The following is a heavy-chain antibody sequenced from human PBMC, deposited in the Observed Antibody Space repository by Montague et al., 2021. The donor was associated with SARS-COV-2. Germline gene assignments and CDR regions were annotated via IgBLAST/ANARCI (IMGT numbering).Heavy chain of an antibody. CDR2: ISSGGSTI. J-gene: IGHJ6*02. D-gene: IGHD3-3*01. CDR1: GFTFSSYE. V-gene: IGHV3-48*03. Sequence: SLRLSCAASGFTFSSYEMNWVRQAPGKRLEWVSYISSGGSTIYYADSVKGRFTISRDNAKNSLYLQMNSLRAEDTAVYYCARGGTYYNFWSGFYNYHYAMDVWGQGTTVTVSS. CDR3: ARGGTYYNFWSGFYNYHYAMDV.